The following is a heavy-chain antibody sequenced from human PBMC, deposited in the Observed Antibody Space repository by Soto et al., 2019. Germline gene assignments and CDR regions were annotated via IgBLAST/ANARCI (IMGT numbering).Heavy chain of an antibody. J-gene: IGHJ6*03. CDR1: GFSLSTSGVG. D-gene: IGHD3-10*01. V-gene: IGHV2-5*02. CDR3: AHSRGYGSRSYYNDMDV. Sequence: SGPTLVNPTQTLTLTCTFSGFSLSTSGVGVGWIRQPPGKALEWLALIYWDDDKRYSPSLKSRLTITKDTSKNQVVLTMTNMDPVDTATYYCAHSRGYGSRSYYNDMDVWGKGTTVTVSS. CDR2: IYWDDDK.